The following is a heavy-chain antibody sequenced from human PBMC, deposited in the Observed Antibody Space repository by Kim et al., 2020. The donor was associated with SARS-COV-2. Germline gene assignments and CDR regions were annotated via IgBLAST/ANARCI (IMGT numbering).Heavy chain of an antibody. CDR3: ARGKTAAGTALFDP. CDR2: ISSSSSYI. V-gene: IGHV3-21*01. J-gene: IGHJ5*02. CDR1: GFTFSSYS. Sequence: GGSLRLSCAASGFTFSSYSMNWVRQAPGKGLEWVSSISSSSSYIYYADSVKGRFTISRDNAKNSLYLQMNSLRAEDTAVYYCARGKTAAGTALFDPWCQETRVTVSS. D-gene: IGHD6-13*01.